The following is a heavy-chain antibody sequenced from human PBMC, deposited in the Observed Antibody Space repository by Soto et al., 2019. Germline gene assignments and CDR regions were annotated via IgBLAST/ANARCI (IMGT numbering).Heavy chain of an antibody. J-gene: IGHJ4*02. CDR1: GYSFTSYW. CDR2: IYPGDSDT. V-gene: IGHV5-51*01. CDR3: ARRNDYGGKENDY. Sequence: GESLKISCKGSGYSFTSYWIGWVRQMPGTGLEWMGFIYPGDSDTRYGPSFQGQVTISADKSISTAYLQWSSLKAWDTAMYYCARRNDYGGKENDYWGQGTLVTVSS. D-gene: IGHD4-17*01.